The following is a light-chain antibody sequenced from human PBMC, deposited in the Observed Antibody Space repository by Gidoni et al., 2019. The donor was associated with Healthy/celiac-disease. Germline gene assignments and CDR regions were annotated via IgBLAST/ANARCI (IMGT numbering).Light chain of an antibody. CDR2: EVS. CDR1: SSDVGGYNY. CDR3: SSYAGSNNPYV. J-gene: IGLJ1*01. Sequence: QSALTQPPSASGSPGQSVTLSCTGTSSDVGGYNYVSWYQHHPGKAPNLMIYEVSKRPSGVPDRFSGSKSGNTASLTVSGLQAEDEADYYCSSYAGSNNPYVFGTGTKVTVL. V-gene: IGLV2-8*01.